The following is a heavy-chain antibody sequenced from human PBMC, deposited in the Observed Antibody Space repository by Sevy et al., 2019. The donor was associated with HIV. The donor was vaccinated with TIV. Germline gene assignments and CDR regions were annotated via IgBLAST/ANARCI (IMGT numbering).Heavy chain of an antibody. D-gene: IGHD3-22*01. CDR1: GGSFSGYY. V-gene: IGHV4-34*01. CDR2: INHSGST. J-gene: IGHJ4*02. Sequence: SETLSLTCAVYGGSFSGYYWSWIRQPPGKGLEWIGEINHSGSTNYNPSLKSRVTISVDMSKNQFSLKLSAVTAADTAVYYCARAGQTMIRPYYFDYWGQGTLVTVSS. CDR3: ARAGQTMIRPYYFDY.